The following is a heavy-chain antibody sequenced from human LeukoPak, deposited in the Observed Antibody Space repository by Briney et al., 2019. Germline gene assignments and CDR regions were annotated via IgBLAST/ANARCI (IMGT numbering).Heavy chain of an antibody. D-gene: IGHD6-13*01. CDR1: GFTFSSYW. J-gene: IGHJ4*02. Sequence: GGSLRLSCAASGFTFSSYWMHWVRQVPGKGLVWVSRINSDGSSTSYADSVKGRFTISRDNAKNTLYVQMNSLRAEDTAVYYCATLSSSWHFDYWGQGTLVTVSS. V-gene: IGHV3-74*01. CDR2: INSDGSST. CDR3: ATLSSSWHFDY.